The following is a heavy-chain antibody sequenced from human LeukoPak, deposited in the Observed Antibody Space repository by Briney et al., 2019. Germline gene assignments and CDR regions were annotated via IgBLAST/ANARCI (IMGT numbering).Heavy chain of an antibody. CDR3: ARDKTSGEGV. Sequence: ASVKVSCKASGGTFSSYAISWVRQAPGQGLEWMGRIIPIFGTAYYAQKFQGRVTITTDESTSTAYMELSSLRSEDTAVYYCARDKTSGEGVWGQGTLVTVSS. J-gene: IGHJ4*02. CDR2: IIPIFGTA. V-gene: IGHV1-69*05. D-gene: IGHD2-2*01. CDR1: GGTFSSYA.